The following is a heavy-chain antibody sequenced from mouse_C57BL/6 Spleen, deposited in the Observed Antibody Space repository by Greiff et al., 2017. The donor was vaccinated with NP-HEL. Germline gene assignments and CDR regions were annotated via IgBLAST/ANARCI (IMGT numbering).Heavy chain of an antibody. J-gene: IGHJ2*01. D-gene: IGHD2-5*01. CDR3: ARQNSYYSNYVGFFFDY. CDR2: IWSGGST. V-gene: IGHV2-2*01. CDR1: GFSLTSYG. Sequence: VKLLESGPGLVQPSQSLSITCTVSGFSLTSYGVHWVRQSPGKGLEWLGVIWSGGSTDYNAAFISRLSISKDNSKSQVFFKMNSLQADDTAIYYCARQNSYYSNYVGFFFDYWGQGTTLTVSS.